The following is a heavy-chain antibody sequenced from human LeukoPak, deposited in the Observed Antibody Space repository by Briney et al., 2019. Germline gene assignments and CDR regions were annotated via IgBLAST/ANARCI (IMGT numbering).Heavy chain of an antibody. J-gene: IGHJ4*02. V-gene: IGHV3-33*01. CDR1: GFTFSSYG. D-gene: IGHD6-6*01. CDR2: IWYDGSNK. CDR3: ATATYSSSSYSPFDY. Sequence: PGRSLRLSCAASGFTFSSYGMHWVSQAPGKGLEWVAVIWYDGSNKYYADSVKGRFTISRDNSKNTLYLQMNSLRAEDTAVYYCATATYSSSSYSPFDYWGQGTLVTVSS.